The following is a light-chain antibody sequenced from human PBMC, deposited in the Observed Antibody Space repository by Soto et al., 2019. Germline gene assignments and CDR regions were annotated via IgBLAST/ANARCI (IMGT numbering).Light chain of an antibody. Sequence: EIVLTQSPGTLSLSPGERATLSCRASQTISSSYLAWYQQKPGQAPRLLIFGASSRATDIPDRFSGSGSGTGFTLTISRLQPEDFAVYYCQHYDSSPPKYTFGQGTKLEIK. V-gene: IGKV3-20*01. CDR2: GAS. J-gene: IGKJ2*01. CDR1: QTISSSY. CDR3: QHYDSSPPKYT.